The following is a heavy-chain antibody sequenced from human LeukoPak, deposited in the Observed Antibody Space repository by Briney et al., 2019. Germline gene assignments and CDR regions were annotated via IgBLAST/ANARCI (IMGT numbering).Heavy chain of an antibody. V-gene: IGHV4-59*01. CDR1: GGSISSYY. J-gene: IGHJ3*02. Sequence: SETLSLTCTVSGGSISSYYWSWIRQPPGKGLEWIGYIYYGGSTNYNPSLKSRVTISVDTSKNQFSLKLSSVTAADTAVYYCARGQEDDAFDIWGQGTMVTVSS. CDR2: IYYGGST. CDR3: ARGQEDDAFDI.